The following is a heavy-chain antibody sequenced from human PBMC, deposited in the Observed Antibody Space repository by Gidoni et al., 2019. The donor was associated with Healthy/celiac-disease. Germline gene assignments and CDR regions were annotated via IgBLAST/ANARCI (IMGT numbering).Heavy chain of an antibody. Sequence: QVQLVQSGAEVTKPGASVQVSCKASGYTFTGYYIHWVRQDPGQGREWMGWINPNSGGTNYAQKFQGRVTMTRDTSISTAYMELSRLRSDDTAVYYCARETVLGALDGMDVWGQGTTVTVSS. D-gene: IGHD4-4*01. CDR3: ARETVLGALDGMDV. CDR2: INPNSGGT. J-gene: IGHJ6*02. CDR1: GYTFTGYY. V-gene: IGHV1-2*02.